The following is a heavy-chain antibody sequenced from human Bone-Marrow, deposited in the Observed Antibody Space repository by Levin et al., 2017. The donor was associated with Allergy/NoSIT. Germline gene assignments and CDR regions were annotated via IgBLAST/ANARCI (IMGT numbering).Heavy chain of an antibody. Sequence: QAGGSLRLSCAASGFTFSTYVMSWVRQLPGKGLEWVSGISGSAGDTYDADSVKGRFTISRDNAKNTLYLQMNSLRVEDTAVYYCARDLGIGGFYDSRGWHPMSAFDIWGQGAMVTVSS. D-gene: IGHD3-22*01. CDR2: ISGSAGDT. V-gene: IGHV3-23*01. CDR3: ARDLGIGGFYDSRGWHPMSAFDI. CDR1: GFTFSTYV. J-gene: IGHJ3*02.